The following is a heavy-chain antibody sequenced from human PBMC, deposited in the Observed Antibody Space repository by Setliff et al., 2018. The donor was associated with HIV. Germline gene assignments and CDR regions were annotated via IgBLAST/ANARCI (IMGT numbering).Heavy chain of an antibody. CDR2: IIPVLGLS. CDR1: GDTFSSYA. Sequence: AVKVSCKASGDTFSSYAISWVRQAPGQGLEWMGGIIPVLGLSYYAQNFQGRVTITADESTSTAYMELSSLRSEDTAVYYCASYSGSYYFILHYWGQGTLVTVSS. V-gene: IGHV1-69*10. D-gene: IGHD1-26*01. J-gene: IGHJ4*02. CDR3: ASYSGSYYFILHY.